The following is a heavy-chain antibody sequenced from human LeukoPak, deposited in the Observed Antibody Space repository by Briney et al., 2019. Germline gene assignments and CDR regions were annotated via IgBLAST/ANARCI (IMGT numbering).Heavy chain of an antibody. CDR1: GGSFSGYY. V-gene: IGHV4-34*01. Sequence: SETLSLTCAVYGGSFSGYYWSWIRQPPGKGLEWIGEINHSGSTNYNPSLKSRVTISVDTSKNQFSLKLSSVTAADTAVYYCARSTKYSSSSRLDYWGQGTLVTVSS. CDR2: INHSGST. J-gene: IGHJ4*02. D-gene: IGHD6-6*01. CDR3: ARSTKYSSSSRLDY.